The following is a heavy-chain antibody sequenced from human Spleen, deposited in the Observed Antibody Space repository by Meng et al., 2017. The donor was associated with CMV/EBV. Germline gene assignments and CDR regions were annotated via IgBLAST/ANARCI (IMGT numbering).Heavy chain of an antibody. V-gene: IGHV1-2*02. CDR2: INPNSGDT. CDR3: ARVSSAAGKRGVDFDY. CDR1: GYTFTGYY. J-gene: IGHJ4*02. D-gene: IGHD6-13*01. Sequence: SGYTFTGYYMHWLRQAPGQGLEWMGWINPNSGDTNYAQNFQGRVTMTRDTSISTAYMELSRLKSDDTAVYYCARVSSAAGKRGVDFDYWGQETLVTVSS.